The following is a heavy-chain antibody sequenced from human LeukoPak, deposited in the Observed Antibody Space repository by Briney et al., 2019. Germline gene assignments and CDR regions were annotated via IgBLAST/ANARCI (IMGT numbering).Heavy chain of an antibody. Sequence: PSDTLSLTCTVSGGSISSYYWSWLRQPPGKGLEWIGEINHSGSTNYNPSLKSRVTISVDTSKNQFSLKLSSVTAAGTAVYYCARRRSRYSSGYYLNLGFDYWGQGTLVTVSS. CDR1: GGSISSYY. CDR3: ARRRSRYSSGYYLNLGFDY. CDR2: INHSGST. V-gene: IGHV4-34*01. J-gene: IGHJ4*02. D-gene: IGHD3-22*01.